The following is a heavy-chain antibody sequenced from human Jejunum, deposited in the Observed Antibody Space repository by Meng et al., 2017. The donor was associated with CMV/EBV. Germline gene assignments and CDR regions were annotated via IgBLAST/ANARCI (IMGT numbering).Heavy chain of an antibody. Sequence: QVQLVQSGAEVKKPGASVKVSCKASGYTFTSYGISWVRQAPGQGLEWLGWISPYNGNTDSAQKIQGRVTMTTDTSTSTVYLELKNLKSDDTAIYYCARDSSDDYFDYWGQGTLVTVSS. J-gene: IGHJ4*02. CDR3: ARDSSDDYFDY. CDR2: ISPYNGNT. D-gene: IGHD2-21*02. V-gene: IGHV1-18*01. CDR1: GYTFTSYG.